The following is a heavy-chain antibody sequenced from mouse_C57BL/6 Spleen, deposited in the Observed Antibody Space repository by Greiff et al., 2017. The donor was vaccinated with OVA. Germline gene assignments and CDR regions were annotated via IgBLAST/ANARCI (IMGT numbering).Heavy chain of an antibody. CDR1: GFNIKDYY. J-gene: IGHJ3*01. D-gene: IGHD1-1*01. V-gene: IGHV14-2*01. CDR2: IDPEDGET. CDR3: ASTTVVSPWFAY. Sequence: VQLKESGAELVKPGASVKLSCTASGFNIKDYYMHWVKQRTEQGLEWIGRIDPEDGETKYAPKFQGKATITADTSSNTAYLQLSSLTSEDTAVYYCASTTVVSPWFAYWGQGTLVTVSA.